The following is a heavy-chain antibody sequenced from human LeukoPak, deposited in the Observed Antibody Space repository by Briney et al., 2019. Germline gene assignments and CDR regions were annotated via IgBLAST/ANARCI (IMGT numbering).Heavy chain of an antibody. J-gene: IGHJ3*02. V-gene: IGHV1-18*01. CDR3: ARDSGWFGEYDAFDI. CDR2: GIA. D-gene: IGHD3-10*01. Sequence: GIANYAQKLQGRVTMTTDTSTSTAYVELRSLRSDDTAVYYCARDSGWFGEYDAFDIWGQGTMVTVSS.